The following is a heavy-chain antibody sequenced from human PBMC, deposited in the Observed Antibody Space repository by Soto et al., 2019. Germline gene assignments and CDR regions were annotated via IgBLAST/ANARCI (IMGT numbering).Heavy chain of an antibody. CDR1: GGSISSYY. D-gene: IGHD6-19*01. Sequence: SETLSLTCTVSGGSISSYYWSWIRQPAGKGLEWIGRIYTSGSTNYNPSLKSRVTMPVDTSKNQFSLKLSSVTAADTAVYYCARTTGYSSGWYWSDYYYYYGMDVWGQGTTVTVSS. CDR3: ARTTGYSSGWYWSDYYYYYGMDV. J-gene: IGHJ6*02. CDR2: IYTSGST. V-gene: IGHV4-4*07.